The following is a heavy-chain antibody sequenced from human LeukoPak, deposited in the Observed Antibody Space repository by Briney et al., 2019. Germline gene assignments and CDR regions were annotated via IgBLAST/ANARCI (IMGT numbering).Heavy chain of an antibody. CDR1: DGSISSDNYY. J-gene: IGHJ4*02. CDR3: ARGTLDY. CDR2: IYNSGST. V-gene: IGHV4-61*02. Sequence: SETLSLTCTVSDGSISSDNYYWSWIRQPAGKGREWIGRIYNSGSTNDNPSLKSRVTIAVDTSKNQFSLKLSSMTAADTAVYYCARGTLDYWGQGTLVTVSS. D-gene: IGHD3-10*01.